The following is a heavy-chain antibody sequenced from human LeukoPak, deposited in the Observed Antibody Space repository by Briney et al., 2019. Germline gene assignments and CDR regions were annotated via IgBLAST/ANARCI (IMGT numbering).Heavy chain of an antibody. V-gene: IGHV3-7*01. Sequence: GGSLRLPCAASGFTFSSYWMSWVRQAPGKGLEWVANIKQDGSEKYYVDSVKGRFTISRDNAKNSLYLQMNSLRAEDTAVYYCARDGGARIAAAGTNNNWFDPWGQGTLVTVSS. D-gene: IGHD6-13*01. J-gene: IGHJ5*02. CDR1: GFTFSSYW. CDR3: ARDGGARIAAAGTNNNWFDP. CDR2: IKQDGSEK.